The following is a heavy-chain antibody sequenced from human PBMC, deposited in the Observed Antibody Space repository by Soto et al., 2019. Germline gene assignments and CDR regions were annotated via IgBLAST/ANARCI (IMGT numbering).Heavy chain of an antibody. CDR3: ARSIRGPRRFNGMDV. D-gene: IGHD1-20*01. CDR2: IERDDDDK. J-gene: IGHJ6*02. CDR1: GFSLTSPGMC. Sequence: GPTLVNPTETLTLTCTFSGFSLTSPGMCVSWIRQPPGKALEWLALIERDDDDKYYSTSLKTRLTISKDTRKNQVVLTMANMDPADTGTYYCARSIRGPRRFNGMDVWGQGTTVTVSS. V-gene: IGHV2-70*13.